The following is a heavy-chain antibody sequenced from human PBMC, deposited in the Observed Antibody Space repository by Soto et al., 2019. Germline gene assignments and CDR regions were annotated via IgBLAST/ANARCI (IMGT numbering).Heavy chain of an antibody. V-gene: IGHV3-53*01. CDR1: GFTVNSTY. D-gene: IGHD4-17*01. J-gene: IGHJ3*02. CDR3: ARGLTVTTGTTDAFDI. CDR2: IYRGGGT. Sequence: EVHLVESGGGLIQPGGSLRLSCAASGFTVNSTYMTWVRQAPGKGLEWVSVIYRGGGTSPADSVKGRFTISRDNSKNTLFLQMNSLRAEDTAVYYCARGLTVTTGTTDAFDIWGQGTMVTVSS.